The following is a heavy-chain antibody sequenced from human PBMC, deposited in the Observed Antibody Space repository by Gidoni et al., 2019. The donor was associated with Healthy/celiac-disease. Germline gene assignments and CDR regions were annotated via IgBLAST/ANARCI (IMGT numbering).Heavy chain of an antibody. CDR1: GFTFSSYS. CDR3: ARVVDSSGWPFDY. CDR2: ISSSSSYI. Sequence: EVQLVESGGGLVKPGGSMRLSCAAPGFTFSSYSMNWVRQAPGKGLAWVSSISSSSSYIYYADSVKGRFTISRDNAKNSLYLQMNSLRAEDTAVYYCARVVDSSGWPFDYWGQGTLVTVSS. J-gene: IGHJ4*02. V-gene: IGHV3-21*01. D-gene: IGHD6-19*01.